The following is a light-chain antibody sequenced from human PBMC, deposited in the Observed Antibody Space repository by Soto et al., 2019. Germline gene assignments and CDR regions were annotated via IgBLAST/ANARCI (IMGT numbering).Light chain of an antibody. CDR3: QQYKDYSWT. CDR2: KAS. J-gene: IGKJ1*01. V-gene: IGKV1-5*03. Sequence: DIQMTQSRSTLSASXXDSVXINCRASQSISAWLAWYQQKPGKAPRXXIYKASTLEIGVPSRFSGSGSGTEFTLTISSLQPDDVAIYYCQQYKDYSWTFGQGTKVDIK. CDR1: QSISAW.